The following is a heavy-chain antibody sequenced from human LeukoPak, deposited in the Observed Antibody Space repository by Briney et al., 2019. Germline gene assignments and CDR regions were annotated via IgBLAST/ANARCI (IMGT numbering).Heavy chain of an antibody. CDR3: AKNEYGDYSWFDP. CDR2: ISGSGGST. V-gene: IGHV3-23*01. CDR1: GFAFSNYA. J-gene: IGHJ5*02. D-gene: IGHD4-17*01. Sequence: PGGSLRLSCAASGFAFSNYAMSWVRQAPGKELVWVSVISGSGGSTYYADSVKGRFTISRDNSKNTLYLQMNSLRGEDTAVYYCAKNEYGDYSWFDPWGQGTLVTVSS.